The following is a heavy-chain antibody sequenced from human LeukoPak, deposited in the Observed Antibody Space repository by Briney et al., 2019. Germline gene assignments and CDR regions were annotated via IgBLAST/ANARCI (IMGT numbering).Heavy chain of an antibody. Sequence: GGSLRLSCAASGFTFSDYYMSWIRQAPGKGLEWVSYISSSSSYTNYADSVKGRFTISRDNAKNSLYLQMNSLRAEDTAVYYCARGPQLAAVPSPFFDYWGQGTLVTVSS. CDR2: ISSSSSYT. CDR3: ARGPQLAAVPSPFFDY. V-gene: IGHV3-11*03. D-gene: IGHD6-13*01. J-gene: IGHJ4*02. CDR1: GFTFSDYY.